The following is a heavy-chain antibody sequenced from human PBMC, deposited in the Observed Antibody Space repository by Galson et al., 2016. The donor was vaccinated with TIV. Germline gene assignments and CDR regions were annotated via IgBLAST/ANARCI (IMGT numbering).Heavy chain of an antibody. CDR3: AHRNTTLSTGSDAFDM. V-gene: IGHV2-5*02. Sequence: PALVKPTQTLTLTCPFSGFSLGTGGVGVGWIRQPPGKALEWLALIYWDADKRYSPSLKNRLTITKDTAKNQVVLTITNMDPVDTATYYCAHRNTTLSTGSDAFDMWGQGTMVTVSS. J-gene: IGHJ3*02. CDR1: GFSLGTGGVG. CDR2: IYWDADK. D-gene: IGHD3-9*01.